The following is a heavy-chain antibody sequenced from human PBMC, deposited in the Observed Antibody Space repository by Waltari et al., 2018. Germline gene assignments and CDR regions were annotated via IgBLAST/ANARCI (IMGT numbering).Heavy chain of an antibody. V-gene: IGHV4-34*01. CDR2: INHSGST. CDR1: GGSFSGYY. D-gene: IGHD3-3*01. CDR3: ARGVTIFGVVITHFDY. J-gene: IGHJ4*02. Sequence: QVQLQQWGAGLLKPSETLSLTCAVYGGSFSGYYGSWIRKPPGKGLEWIGEINHSGSTNYNPSLKSRVTISVDTSKNQFSLKLSSVTAADTAVYYCARGVTIFGVVITHFDYWGQGTLVTVSS.